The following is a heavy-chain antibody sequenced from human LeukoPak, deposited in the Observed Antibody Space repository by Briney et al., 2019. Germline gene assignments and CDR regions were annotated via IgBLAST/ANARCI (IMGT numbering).Heavy chain of an antibody. D-gene: IGHD1-26*01. Sequence: SETQSLTCTASGGSISSYYWSWIRQPPGKGLEWIGYIYYSGSTNYNPSLKSRVTISVDTSKNQFSLKLSSVTAADTAVYYCARVRVGAADYWGQGTLVTVSS. J-gene: IGHJ4*02. CDR1: GGSISSYY. CDR2: IYYSGST. V-gene: IGHV4-59*01. CDR3: ARVRVGAADY.